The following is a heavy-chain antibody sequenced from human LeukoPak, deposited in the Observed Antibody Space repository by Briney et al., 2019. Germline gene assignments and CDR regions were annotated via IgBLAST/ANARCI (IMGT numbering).Heavy chain of an antibody. J-gene: IGHJ4*02. CDR2: ISGSGDTT. Sequence: GGSLRLSCAASGFTFTTYTMIWVRQAPGKGLAWVSAISGSGDTTYYADSVKGRFTISRDNSRNILYLQMNSLRAEDTALYYCARSNGVDRNGYNSDYFDYWGQGPWSPSPQ. V-gene: IGHV3-23*01. D-gene: IGHD5-24*01. CDR3: ARSNGVDRNGYNSDYFDY. CDR1: GFTFTTYT.